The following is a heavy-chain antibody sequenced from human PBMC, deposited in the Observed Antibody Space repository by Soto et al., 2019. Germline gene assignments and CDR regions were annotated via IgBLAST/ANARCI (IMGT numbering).Heavy chain of an antibody. J-gene: IGHJ4*02. CDR3: AREGAVAGSQDF. CDR2: IWYGGSKK. D-gene: IGHD6-19*01. V-gene: IGHV3-33*01. CDR1: GFIFSDYG. Sequence: QVQLVESGGGVVQPGKSLRLSCAASGFIFSDYGIHWVRQAPGKGLEWVALIWYGGSKKYYADSVKGRFTVSRDNINSTLYLEMNSLRVEDSAVYYCAREGAVAGSQDFWGQGTLVTVSS.